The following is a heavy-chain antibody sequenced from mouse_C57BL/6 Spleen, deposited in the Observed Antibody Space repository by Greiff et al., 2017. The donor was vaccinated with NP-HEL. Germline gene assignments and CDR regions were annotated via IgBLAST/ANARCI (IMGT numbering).Heavy chain of an antibody. J-gene: IGHJ1*03. Sequence: QVQLQQPGAELVMPGASVKLSCKASGYTFTSYWMHWVKQRPGQGLEWIGEIDPSDSYTNYNQKFKGKSTLTVDKSSSTAYMQLSSLTSEDSAVYYCARPHTMVSYWYFDVWGTGTTVTVSS. CDR3: ARPHTMVSYWYFDV. D-gene: IGHD2-2*01. CDR2: IDPSDSYT. V-gene: IGHV1-69*01. CDR1: GYTFTSYW.